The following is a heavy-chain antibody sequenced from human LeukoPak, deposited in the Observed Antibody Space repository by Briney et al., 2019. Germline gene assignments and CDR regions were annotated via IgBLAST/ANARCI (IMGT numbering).Heavy chain of an antibody. CDR3: AREGVDTAMVTQLYYYYGMDV. D-gene: IGHD5-18*01. V-gene: IGHV1-8*01. J-gene: IGHJ6*02. CDR2: MNPNSGNT. Sequence: ASVKVSCKASGYTFTSYDINWVRQATGQGLEWMGWMNPNSGNTGYAQKFQGRVTMTRNTSISTAYMELSSLRSEDTAVYYCAREGVDTAMVTQLYYYYGMDVWGQGTTVTVS. CDR1: GYTFTSYD.